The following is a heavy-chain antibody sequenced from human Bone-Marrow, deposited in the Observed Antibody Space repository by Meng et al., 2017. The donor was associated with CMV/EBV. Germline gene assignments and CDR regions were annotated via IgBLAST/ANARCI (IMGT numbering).Heavy chain of an antibody. CDR3: AKDMSSGWYNYYYYGMDV. V-gene: IGHV3-30*02. J-gene: IGHJ6*02. Sequence: GGSLRLSCAASGFTLSGYGMHWVRQAPGKGLEWVAFMRYDGGNKYYADSVKGRLTIPRDNSKNTLYLQMNSLRAEDTAVYYCAKDMSSGWYNYYYYGMDVWGQGTTVTVSS. D-gene: IGHD6-19*01. CDR1: GFTLSGYG. CDR2: MRYDGGNK.